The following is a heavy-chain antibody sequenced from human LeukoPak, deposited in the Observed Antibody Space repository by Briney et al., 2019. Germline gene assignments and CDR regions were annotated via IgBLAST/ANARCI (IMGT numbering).Heavy chain of an antibody. V-gene: IGHV3-30*03. J-gene: IGHJ4*02. CDR3: ARAMVRGVIPY. D-gene: IGHD3-10*01. CDR1: GFTFSSYW. CDR2: ISNDGTIQ. Sequence: PGGSLRLSCAASGFTFSSYWMHWVRQAPGKGLEWLAVISNDGTIQYYADSVKGRFTISRDNSRNIMNLQTDSLRPEDTALYYCARAMVRGVIPYWGQETLVTVSS.